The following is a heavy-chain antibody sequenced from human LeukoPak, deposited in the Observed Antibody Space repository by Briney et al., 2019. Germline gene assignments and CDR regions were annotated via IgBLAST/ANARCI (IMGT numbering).Heavy chain of an antibody. J-gene: IGHJ4*02. CDR3: AKASFGYTYGLRRFDH. V-gene: IGHV3-30*18. D-gene: IGHD5-18*01. Sequence: GKSLTLSCAASGFTFRTCGMHWVRQAPGKGLEWVAVISYDGSKKYYADSVRGRFTICRDNSKKTLFLEMNSLRVEDTGVYYCAKASFGYTYGLRRFDHWGQGTLVTVSS. CDR1: GFTFRTCG. CDR2: ISYDGSKK.